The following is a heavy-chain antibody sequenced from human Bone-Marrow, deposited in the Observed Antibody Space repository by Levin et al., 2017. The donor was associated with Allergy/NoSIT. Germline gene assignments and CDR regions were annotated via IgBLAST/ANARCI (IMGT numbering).Heavy chain of an antibody. V-gene: IGHV3-43*01. CDR1: GFTFDDYT. Sequence: GGSLRLSCAASGFTFDDYTMHWVRQAPGKSLEWVSFIYWDGSSTYYSDSVKGRFTISRDNSTNSLYLRMNSLRTEDTALYYCTRGAYYFDYWGQGTLVTVSS. CDR2: IYWDGSST. J-gene: IGHJ4*02. CDR3: TRGAYYFDY.